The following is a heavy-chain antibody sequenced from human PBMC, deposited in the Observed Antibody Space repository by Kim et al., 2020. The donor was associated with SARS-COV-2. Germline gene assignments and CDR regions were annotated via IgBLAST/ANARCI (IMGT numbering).Heavy chain of an antibody. V-gene: IGHV3-33*01. Sequence: GGSLRLSCVASGFTFSSYDMHSVRQAPGNGLERVDVIWDDGSKKYHAESVKGLINIPRDKSKNTLYLQMNSLRAEDTAVYYCARDHELTYDSSGYFDYWGQGTLVTVS. CDR1: GFTFSSYD. CDR3: ARDHELTYDSSGYFDY. J-gene: IGHJ4*02. D-gene: IGHD3-22*01. CDR2: IWDDGSKK.